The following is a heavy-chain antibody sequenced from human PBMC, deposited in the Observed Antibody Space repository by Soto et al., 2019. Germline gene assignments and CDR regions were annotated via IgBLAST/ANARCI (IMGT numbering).Heavy chain of an antibody. V-gene: IGHV3-23*01. J-gene: IGHJ6*02. CDR3: AKDDIVVVVAAHYYYGMDV. CDR2: ISGSGGST. Sequence: GGSLRLSCAASGFTFSSYAMSWVRQAPGKGLEWVSAISGSGGSTYYADSVKGRFTISRDNSKNTLYLQMNSLRAEDTAVYYCAKDDIVVVVAAHYYYGMDVWGQGTTVTV. D-gene: IGHD2-15*01. CDR1: GFTFSSYA.